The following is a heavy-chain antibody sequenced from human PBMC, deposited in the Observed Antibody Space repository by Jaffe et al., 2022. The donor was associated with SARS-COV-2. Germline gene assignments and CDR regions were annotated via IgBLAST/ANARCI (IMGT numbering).Heavy chain of an antibody. CDR3: ARDGGGTFGELFIWTYAFDI. D-gene: IGHD3-10*01. J-gene: IGHJ3*02. V-gene: IGHV4-61*02. CDR1: GGSISSGSYY. CDR2: IYTSGST. Sequence: QVQLQESGPGLVKPSQTLSLTCTVSGGSISSGSYYWSWIRQPAGKGLEWIGRIYTSGSTNYNPSLKSRVTISVDTSKNQFSLKLSSVTAADTAVYYCARDGGGTFGELFIWTYAFDIWGQGTMVTVSS.